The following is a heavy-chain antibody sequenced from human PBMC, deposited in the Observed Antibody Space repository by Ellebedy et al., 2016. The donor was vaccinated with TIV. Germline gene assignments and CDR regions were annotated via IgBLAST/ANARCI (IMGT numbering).Heavy chain of an antibody. J-gene: IGHJ3*02. D-gene: IGHD2-15*01. CDR1: GVTISRHW. CDR3: ARLIGGTCQCAFDI. V-gene: IGHV3-7*01. Sequence: PGGALRLSCAASGVTISRHWMSWVRQGPGKGLEWVANINQDGGEKNYVDPVRGRFTISRDNAKNSLYLQMNSLRAEDTAVYYCARLIGGTCQCAFDIWGQGTMVTVSS. CDR2: INQDGGEK.